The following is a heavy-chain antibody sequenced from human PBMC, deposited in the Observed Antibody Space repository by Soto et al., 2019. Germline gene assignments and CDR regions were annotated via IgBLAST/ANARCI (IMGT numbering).Heavy chain of an antibody. J-gene: IGHJ4*02. CDR3: AKYIDYYDSSGPDY. D-gene: IGHD3-22*01. CDR2: ISGSGGST. V-gene: IGHV3-23*01. Sequence: LRLSCAASGFTFSSYAMSWVRQAPGKGLEWVSAISGSGGSTYYADSVKGRFTISRDNSKNTLYLQMNSLRAEDTAVYYCAKYIDYYDSSGPDYWGQGTLVTVSS. CDR1: GFTFSSYA.